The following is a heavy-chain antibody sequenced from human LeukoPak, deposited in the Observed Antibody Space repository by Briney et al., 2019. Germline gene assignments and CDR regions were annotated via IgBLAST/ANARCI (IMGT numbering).Heavy chain of an antibody. V-gene: IGHV4-30-2*01. CDR1: GGSISSGGYS. D-gene: IGHD3-22*01. Sequence: SETLSLTCAVSGGSISSGGYSWSWIRQPPGKGLEWIGNIYHSGSTYYNPSLKSRATISVDRSKNQFSLKLSSVTAADTAVYYCARDRYYYDSSGYYRPVGYFDLWGRGTLVTVSS. J-gene: IGHJ2*01. CDR2: IYHSGST. CDR3: ARDRYYYDSSGYYRPVGYFDL.